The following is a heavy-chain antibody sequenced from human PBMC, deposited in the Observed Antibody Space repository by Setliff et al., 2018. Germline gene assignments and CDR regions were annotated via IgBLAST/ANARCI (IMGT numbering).Heavy chain of an antibody. Sequence: PGGSLRLSCAASGFTFSSYSMNWVRQAPGKGLEWVSSISPSSSHTYYADSAEGRFTISRDNAKNSLYLQLNSLEAEDTAVYYCARGSGTYASSSRVFHYWGQGTLVTVSS. J-gene: IGHJ4*02. D-gene: IGHD6-6*01. CDR2: ISPSSSHT. CDR3: ARGSGTYASSSRVFHY. V-gene: IGHV3-21*04. CDR1: GFTFSSYS.